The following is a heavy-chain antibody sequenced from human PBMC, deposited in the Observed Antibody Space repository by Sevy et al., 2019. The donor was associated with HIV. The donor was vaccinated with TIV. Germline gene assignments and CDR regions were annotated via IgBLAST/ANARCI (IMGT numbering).Heavy chain of an antibody. CDR1: GFTFSSYS. Sequence: GGSLRLSCAASGFTFSSYSMNWVRQAPGKGLEWVSYISRSSSTIYYADSVKGRFTISRDNAKNPLSLQMNSLRDEDTAVYYCARERKMYDSSGYYFHFDYWGQGTLVTVSS. V-gene: IGHV3-48*02. D-gene: IGHD3-22*01. CDR2: ISRSSSTI. J-gene: IGHJ4*02. CDR3: ARERKMYDSSGYYFHFDY.